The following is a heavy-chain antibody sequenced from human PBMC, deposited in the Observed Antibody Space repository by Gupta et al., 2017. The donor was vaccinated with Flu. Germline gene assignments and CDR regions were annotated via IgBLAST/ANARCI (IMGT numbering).Heavy chain of an antibody. CDR3: ARVGGYYESSGHCFTSGFDI. Sequence: QVPLVLSGPEVKKPGASVKVPCKASGYTVTNFHINCVPHAPGPGPEWMAWKNHKSGYTNLAQQFRSRVTLTRNTSTNSAYMELSSLRSEDTAVYYCARVGGYYESSGHCFTSGFDIWGQWTMVTVSS. CDR2: KNHKSGYT. D-gene: IGHD3-22*01. V-gene: IGHV1-8*01. J-gene: IGHJ3*02. CDR1: GYTVTNFH.